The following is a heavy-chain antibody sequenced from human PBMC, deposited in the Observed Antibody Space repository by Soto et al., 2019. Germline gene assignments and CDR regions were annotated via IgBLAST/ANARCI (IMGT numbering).Heavy chain of an antibody. CDR2: ISASNADT. CDR3: VREGSDCSGGSCYSGVDA. V-gene: IGHV1-18*01. Sequence: QVQLVQSGPEVKKPGASVKVSCKASGYTFTSYGISWVRQAPGQGLEWMGWISASNADTNYAQKLQGRVTMTTDTSTTTAYMEWISLRSDDTAVYYCVREGSDCSGGSCYSGVDAWGQGTTVTVSS. J-gene: IGHJ6*02. CDR1: GYTFTSYG. D-gene: IGHD2-15*01.